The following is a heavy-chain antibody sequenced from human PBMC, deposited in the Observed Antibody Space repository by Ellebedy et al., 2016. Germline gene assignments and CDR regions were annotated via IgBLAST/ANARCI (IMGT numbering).Heavy chain of an antibody. D-gene: IGHD1-26*01. Sequence: GESLKISXAASGFTFSSYSMNWVRQAPGKGLEWVSYISSSSSTIYYADSVKGRFTISRDNAKSSLYLQMNSLRAEDTAVYYCARAPVGWDLPPRVWFDPWGQGTLVTVSS. V-gene: IGHV3-48*01. J-gene: IGHJ5*02. CDR3: ARAPVGWDLPPRVWFDP. CDR1: GFTFSSYS. CDR2: ISSSSSTI.